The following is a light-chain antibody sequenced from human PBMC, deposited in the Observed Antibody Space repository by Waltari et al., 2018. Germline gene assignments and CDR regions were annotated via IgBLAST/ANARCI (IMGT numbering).Light chain of an antibody. V-gene: IGKV1-8*01. CDR1: QGISSY. J-gene: IGKJ1*01. CDR2: AAS. Sequence: AIRITQSPSSPSASTGDRVTITCRASQGISSYLAWYQQKPGKAPTVLIYAASTLQSGVPSRFSGSGSGTDFTLTISCLQSEDFAIYYCQQYYSNPATFGQGTKVEIK. CDR3: QQYYSNPAT.